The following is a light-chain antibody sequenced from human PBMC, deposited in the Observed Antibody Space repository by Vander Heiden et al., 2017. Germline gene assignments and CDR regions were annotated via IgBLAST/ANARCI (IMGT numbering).Light chain of an antibody. CDR3: QQYKNWPPYT. Sequence: EIVMTQSPATLSVSPGERATLSCRASQSVSSNLAWYQQKPGQAPRLLIYGASTRDTGIPARFSGSGDGTEFTLTISSRQSEDFAVYYCQQYKNWPPYTFGQGTKLEIK. J-gene: IGKJ2*01. CDR1: QSVSSN. CDR2: GAS. V-gene: IGKV3-15*01.